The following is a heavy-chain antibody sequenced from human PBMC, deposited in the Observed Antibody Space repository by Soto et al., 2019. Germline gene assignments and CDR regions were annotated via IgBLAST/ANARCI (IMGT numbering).Heavy chain of an antibody. CDR1: GFTVNGNY. CDR3: AREDYYYYGMDV. V-gene: IGHV3-53*01. CDR2: IYSGGNT. Sequence: GSLRLSCAASGFTVNGNYMSWVRQAPGKGLEWVSVIYSGGNTYYADSVKGRFTISSDTSKNTLYLQMNSLRAEDTAVYYCAREDYYYYGMDVWGQGTTVTVSS. J-gene: IGHJ6*02.